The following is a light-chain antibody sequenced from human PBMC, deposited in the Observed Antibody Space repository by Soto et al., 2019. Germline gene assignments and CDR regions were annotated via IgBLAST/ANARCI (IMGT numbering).Light chain of an antibody. CDR2: GAS. V-gene: IGKV3-15*01. J-gene: IGKJ1*01. Sequence: EIVMMQSPATLSVSPGERATLSCRASQSVSSNLAWYQQKPGQAPRLLIYGASTRATGIPARFSGSGSGTEFTLTISSLQSEDFAVYFCQQYYNWPQTFGQGTKVEIK. CDR1: QSVSSN. CDR3: QQYYNWPQT.